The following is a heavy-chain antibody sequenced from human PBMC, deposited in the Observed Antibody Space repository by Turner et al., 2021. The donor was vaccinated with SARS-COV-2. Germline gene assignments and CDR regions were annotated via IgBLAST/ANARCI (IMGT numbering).Heavy chain of an antibody. Sequence: QVQLAQSGREVKKPGASVKVSCKASGSTFASYGLSWVRQAPGQGLEWMGWISPYNGNTNYAQKLQGRVTMSTDTSTSKAYMELRSLRSDDTAVYYCARAYGSGSYGHYYGMDVWGQGTTVTVSS. CDR1: GSTFASYG. CDR2: ISPYNGNT. CDR3: ARAYGSGSYGHYYGMDV. J-gene: IGHJ6*02. V-gene: IGHV1-18*01. D-gene: IGHD3-10*01.